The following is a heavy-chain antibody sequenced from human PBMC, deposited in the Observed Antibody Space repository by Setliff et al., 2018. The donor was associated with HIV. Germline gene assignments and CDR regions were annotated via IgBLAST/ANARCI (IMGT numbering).Heavy chain of an antibody. CDR1: GGSISSNW. CDR2: IYHSGST. J-gene: IGHJ6*04. Sequence: SETLSLTCAVSGGSISSNWWSWVRQSPGKGLEWIGEIYHSGSTHYNPSLQSRVTISVDKSKSQFSLKLSSVTAADTAVYYCARDSSPHDFWSGYLDVWGKGTTVTVSS. CDR3: ARDSSPHDFWSGYLDV. D-gene: IGHD3-3*01. V-gene: IGHV4-4*02.